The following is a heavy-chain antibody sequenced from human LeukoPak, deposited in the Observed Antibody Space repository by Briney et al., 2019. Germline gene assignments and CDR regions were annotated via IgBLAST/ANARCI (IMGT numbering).Heavy chain of an antibody. D-gene: IGHD1-1*01. Sequence: GGSLRLSCAASGFTFSLSWMHWVRQAPGKGLEWVSSINYDARSRTYADSVKGRLTISRDNAENTLFLQMNSLRVEDTAVYSCVRGAGPGTPFDWGQGILVTVSS. CDR3: VRGAGPGTPFD. V-gene: IGHV3-74*01. J-gene: IGHJ1*01. CDR1: GFTFSLSW. CDR2: INYDARSR.